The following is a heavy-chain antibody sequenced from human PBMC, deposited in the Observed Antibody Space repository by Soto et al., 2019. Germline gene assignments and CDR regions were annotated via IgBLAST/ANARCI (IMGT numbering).Heavy chain of an antibody. Sequence: EVQLMESGGGLVQPGGSLRLSCAASGFTFDNYAMNWVRQAPGKGLEWVSGISATGGSTYYAASVRGRFGISRDNSXXXXXXXXXSLRAEDTAVYYCARSLDVFLWLGELLSLGFDSWGQGTLVTASS. V-gene: IGHV3-23*01. CDR3: ARSLDVFLWLGELLSLGFDS. D-gene: IGHD3-10*01. CDR1: GFTFDNYA. CDR2: ISATGGST. J-gene: IGHJ4*02.